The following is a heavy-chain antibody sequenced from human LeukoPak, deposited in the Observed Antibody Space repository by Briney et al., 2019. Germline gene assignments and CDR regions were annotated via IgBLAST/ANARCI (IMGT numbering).Heavy chain of an antibody. CDR3: ASQRSRARTFDY. CDR2: IYYSGST. CDR1: GGSISSYY. D-gene: IGHD3/OR15-3a*01. V-gene: IGHV4-59*01. J-gene: IGHJ4*02. Sequence: SETLSLTCTVSGGSISSYYWSWIRQPPGKGLEWIGYIYYSGSTNYNPSLKSRVTISVDTSKNQFSLKLSSVTAADTAVYYCASQRSRARTFDYWGQGTLVTVSS.